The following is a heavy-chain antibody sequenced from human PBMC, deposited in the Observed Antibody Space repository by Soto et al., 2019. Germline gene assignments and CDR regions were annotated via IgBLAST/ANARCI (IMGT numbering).Heavy chain of an antibody. Sequence: VRLLESGGGSVPPGASARLSCLTSGFMFDNYAMSWVRQSPARGLEWVAAISGSGHATYYTQSVRGRFTISRDKSKKTVFLQMNNLRTEDTAIYYCAKGRYFDSSGGCANYWGLGTLVTVSS. V-gene: IGHV3-23*01. J-gene: IGHJ4*02. D-gene: IGHD3-22*01. CDR2: ISGSGHAT. CDR1: GFMFDNYA. CDR3: AKGRYFDSSGGCANY.